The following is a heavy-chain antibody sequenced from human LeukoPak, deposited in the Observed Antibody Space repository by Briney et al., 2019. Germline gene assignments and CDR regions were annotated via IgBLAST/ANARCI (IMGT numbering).Heavy chain of an antibody. D-gene: IGHD5-12*01. CDR2: IIPIFGTA. CDR3: ARESYGYDRVFDY. J-gene: IGHJ4*02. CDR1: EGTFSSYA. Sequence: SVTVSCPASEGTFSSYAISWVRQAPGQGLEWMGGIIPIFGTANYAQKFQGRVTITADESTSTAYMELSSLRSEDTAVYYCARESYGYDRVFDYWGQGTLVTVSS. V-gene: IGHV1-69*13.